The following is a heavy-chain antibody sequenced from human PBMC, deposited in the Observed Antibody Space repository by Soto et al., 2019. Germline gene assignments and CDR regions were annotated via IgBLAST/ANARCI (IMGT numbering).Heavy chain of an antibody. D-gene: IGHD3-22*01. J-gene: IGHJ4*02. CDR2: ISSYGGST. CDR3: ARDPDSSGYYYFDY. Sequence: EVHLVESGGGLVQPGGSLRLTCAASGFTLSSYAMHWVRQAPGKGLEYVSAISSYGGSTYYANSVKGRFTISRDNSKNTLYLQMGSLRAEDMAVYYCARDPDSSGYYYFDYWGQGTLVTVSS. V-gene: IGHV3-64*01. CDR1: GFTLSSYA.